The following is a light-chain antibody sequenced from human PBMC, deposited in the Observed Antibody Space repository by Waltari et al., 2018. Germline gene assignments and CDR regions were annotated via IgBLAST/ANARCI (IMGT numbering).Light chain of an antibody. CDR1: RANIGANN. Sequence: QSVLIQPPSASATPGQSVYISCSGSRANIGANNVNWYHQVPGAAPKPLINTNDRRPSGVSDRFSAFKSGTSASLAISGLQSEDEGDYYCATWDDSLNGPVFGGGTKLTVL. J-gene: IGLJ2*01. V-gene: IGLV1-44*01. CDR2: TND. CDR3: ATWDDSLNGPV.